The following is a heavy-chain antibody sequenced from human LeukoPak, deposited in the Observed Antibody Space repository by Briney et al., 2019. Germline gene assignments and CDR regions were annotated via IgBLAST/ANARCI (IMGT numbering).Heavy chain of an antibody. CDR3: AREYSNDGSSYQCFDY. CDR2: INPNNGDP. D-gene: IGHD2-15*01. CDR1: GYTFTDYF. V-gene: IGHV1-2*02. J-gene: IGHJ4*02. Sequence: ASVKVSCKSSGYTFTDYFIHWVRLAPGQGLEWMGWINPNNGDPSYAQIFQGRVTMTRDSSITTAYMELSRLRSDDTAVYYCAREYSNDGSSYQCFDYWGQGTLVTVSS.